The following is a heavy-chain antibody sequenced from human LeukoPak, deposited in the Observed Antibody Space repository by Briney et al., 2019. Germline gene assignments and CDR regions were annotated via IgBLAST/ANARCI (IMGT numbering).Heavy chain of an antibody. CDR3: ARDQGRGDTDIWFDP. CDR2: ILYSGST. V-gene: IGHV4-59*01. Sequence: SETLSLTCTVSGGSISSYYWSWIRQPPGKGLEWIGYILYSGSTNYNPSLKSRVTISVDTSKNQFSLKLSSVTAADTAVYYCARDQGRGDTDIWFDPWGQGNLVTVSS. D-gene: IGHD5-18*01. CDR1: GGSISSYY. J-gene: IGHJ5*02.